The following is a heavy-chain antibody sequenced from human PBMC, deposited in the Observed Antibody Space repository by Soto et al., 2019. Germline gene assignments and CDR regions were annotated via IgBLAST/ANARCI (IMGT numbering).Heavy chain of an antibody. CDR2: IIPMYGMP. V-gene: IGHV1-69*13. J-gene: IGHJ4*02. CDR1: GGTFRSYA. D-gene: IGHD2-2*02. Sequence: SVKVSCKASGGTFRSYAVSWLRQAPGQGLEWVGEIIPMYGMPNLAHRFQGRVTVTADESTSTVYMEVSSLRSEDTAIYYCARVKENCSTTSCYKFFDFWGQGTLVTV. CDR3: ARVKENCSTTSCYKFFDF.